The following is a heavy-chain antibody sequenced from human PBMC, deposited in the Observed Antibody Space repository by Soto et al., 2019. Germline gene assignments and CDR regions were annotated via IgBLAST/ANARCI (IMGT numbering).Heavy chain of an antibody. CDR3: ARELIVGPAEYFQH. CDR2: IYPDGSEQ. Sequence: EVQLVESGGGLVQPGGSLRLSCAASGFTFSSSWMSWVRQAPGKGLEWVANIYPDGSEQYYVDSVKGRFTISRDNAKNSLYLQMKSLRAEDTAVYYCARELIVGPAEYFQHWGQGTLVTVSS. J-gene: IGHJ1*01. CDR1: GFTFSSSW. V-gene: IGHV3-7*01. D-gene: IGHD1-26*01.